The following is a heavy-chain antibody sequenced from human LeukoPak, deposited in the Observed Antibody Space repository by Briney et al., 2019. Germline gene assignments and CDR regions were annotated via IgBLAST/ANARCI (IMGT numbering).Heavy chain of an antibody. Sequence: GASVKVSCKASGGAFSSYAISWVRQAPGQGLEWMGRIIPILGIANYAQKFQGRVTITADKSTSTAYMELGSLRSEDTAVYYCAREAAPLDYYDSSGYPNWFDPWGQGTLVTVSS. D-gene: IGHD3-22*01. V-gene: IGHV1-69*04. CDR1: GGAFSSYA. CDR3: AREAAPLDYYDSSGYPNWFDP. CDR2: IIPILGIA. J-gene: IGHJ5*02.